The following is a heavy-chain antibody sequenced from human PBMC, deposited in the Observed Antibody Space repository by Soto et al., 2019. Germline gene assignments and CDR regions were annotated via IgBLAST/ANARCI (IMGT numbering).Heavy chain of an antibody. D-gene: IGHD4-17*01. V-gene: IGHV4-59*01. J-gene: IGHJ3*02. CDR1: GGSISSYY. Sequence: SETLSLTCTVSGGSISSYYWSWIRQPPGKGLEWIGYIYYSGSTNYNPSLKSRVTISVDTSKNQFSLKLSSVTAADTAVYYCASWTTVTTAPFDAFDIWGQGTMVPVSS. CDR2: IYYSGST. CDR3: ASWTTVTTAPFDAFDI.